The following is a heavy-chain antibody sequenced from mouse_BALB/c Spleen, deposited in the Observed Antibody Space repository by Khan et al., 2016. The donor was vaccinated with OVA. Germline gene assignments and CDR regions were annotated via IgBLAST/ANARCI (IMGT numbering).Heavy chain of an antibody. CDR3: ARCDGYWFAY. J-gene: IGHJ3*01. D-gene: IGHD2-3*01. V-gene: IGHV5-17*02. Sequence: EVELAESGGGLVQPGGSRKLSCAASGFTFSSLGMHWVRQTPEKGLEWVAYINSGSSTIYYADTVKDRFTISRDNPKNTLFLQMTSLRSEDTAMYYCARCDGYWFAYWGQGTLVTVSA. CDR1: GFTFSSLG. CDR2: INSGSSTI.